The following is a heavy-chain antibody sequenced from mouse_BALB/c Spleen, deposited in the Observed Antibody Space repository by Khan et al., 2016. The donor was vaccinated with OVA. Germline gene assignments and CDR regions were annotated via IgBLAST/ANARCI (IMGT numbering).Heavy chain of an antibody. Sequence: EVELVESGGGLVKPGGSLKLSCAVSGFTFSNYAMSWVRQTPEKRLEWVATISSGGSYTYYPDSVQGRFTISRDNAKNTLYLQMSSPRSEDTAIYNCARELFTTVVATPFAYWGQGTLVTVSA. CDR3: ARELFTTVVATPFAY. CDR2: ISSGGSYT. V-gene: IGHV5-9-3*01. CDR1: GFTFSNYA. J-gene: IGHJ3*01. D-gene: IGHD1-1*01.